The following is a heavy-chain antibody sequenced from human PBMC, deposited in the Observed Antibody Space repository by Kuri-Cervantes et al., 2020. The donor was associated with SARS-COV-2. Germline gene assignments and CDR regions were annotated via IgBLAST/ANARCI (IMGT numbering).Heavy chain of an antibody. CDR1: GFTFNSYE. V-gene: IGHV3-48*03. CDR2: IGNTDSTT. CDR3: AKDRMVQGVIRGTAFDP. Sequence: GGSLRLSCAASGFTFNSYEMNWVRQAPGKGLEWLSYIGNTDSTTYYADSVKGRFTISRDNAKNSLYLQMNSLRAEDTALYYCAKDRMVQGVIRGTAFDPWGQGTLVTVSS. J-gene: IGHJ5*02. D-gene: IGHD3-10*01.